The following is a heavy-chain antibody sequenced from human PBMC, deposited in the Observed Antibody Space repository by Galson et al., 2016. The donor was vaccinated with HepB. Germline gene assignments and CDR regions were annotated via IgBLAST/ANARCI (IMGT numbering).Heavy chain of an antibody. CDR1: GFTFSNYG. CDR2: ISPVGRNR. D-gene: IGHD4-17*01. Sequence: SLRLSCAATGFTFSNYGIHWVRQAPGKGLEWVAVISPVGRNRDYADSVKGRFTISRDNSKNTLYLQLNSLRSEDTAVYYCAKEDYGDPYWYFDLWGRGTLVTVSS. J-gene: IGHJ2*01. CDR3: AKEDYGDPYWYFDL. V-gene: IGHV3-30*18.